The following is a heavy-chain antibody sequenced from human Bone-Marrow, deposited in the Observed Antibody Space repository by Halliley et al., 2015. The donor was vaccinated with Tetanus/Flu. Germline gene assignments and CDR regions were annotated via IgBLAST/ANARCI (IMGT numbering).Heavy chain of an antibody. V-gene: IGHV4-30-2*01. D-gene: IGHD2-15*01. J-gene: IGHJ6*02. CDR1: GVYISNGGCS. CDR3: ARSPANPYSLALDV. CDR2: IYQSGST. Sequence: TLSLTCTVSGVYISNGGCSWTWIRQPPGRGLEWIGYIYQSGSTYYNPSLRSRVTISVDRSKNQFSVNLSSVTAADTAVYYCARSPANPYSLALDVWGQGTTVPVSS.